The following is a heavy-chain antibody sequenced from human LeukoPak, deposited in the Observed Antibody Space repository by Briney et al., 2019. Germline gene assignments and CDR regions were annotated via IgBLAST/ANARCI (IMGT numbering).Heavy chain of an antibody. CDR3: ARALRTGYSSGYKARNYFDY. Sequence: PSETLSLTCVVYGGSFSGYYWSWIRQPPGKGLEWIGEINHSGSTNYNPSLKSRVTISVDMSKNQFSLKLSSVTAADTAVYYCARALRTGYSSGYKARNYFDYWGQGTLVTVSS. CDR1: GGSFSGYY. V-gene: IGHV4-34*01. D-gene: IGHD6-25*01. CDR2: INHSGST. J-gene: IGHJ4*02.